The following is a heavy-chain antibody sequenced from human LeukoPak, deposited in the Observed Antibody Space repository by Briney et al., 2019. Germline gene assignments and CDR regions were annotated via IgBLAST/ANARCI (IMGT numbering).Heavy chain of an antibody. Sequence: SETLSLTCTVSGGSISSSSYYWGWIRQPPGKGLEWIGSIYYSGSTYYNPSLKSRVTISVDTSKNQFSLKLSSVTAADTAVYYCARSRDIVVVPAAISYWGQGTLVTVSS. CDR3: ARSRDIVVVPAAISY. D-gene: IGHD2-2*02. V-gene: IGHV4-39*07. CDR2: IYYSGST. CDR1: GGSISSSSYY. J-gene: IGHJ4*02.